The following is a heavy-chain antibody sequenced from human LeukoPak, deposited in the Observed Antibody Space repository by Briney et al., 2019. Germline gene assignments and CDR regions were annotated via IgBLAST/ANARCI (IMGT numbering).Heavy chain of an antibody. D-gene: IGHD3-16*01. CDR1: GFTFYSYG. Sequence: QSGGSLRLSCAASGFTFYSYGTHWVRQAPGKGLEWVALSYNGRNNYYADSVKGRFTISRDNSKNTLYLQVSSLRTEDTAVYFCAKDNRGYFDFWGQGTLVTVSS. J-gene: IGHJ4*02. V-gene: IGHV3-30*18. CDR3: AKDNRGYFDF. CDR2: SYNGRNN.